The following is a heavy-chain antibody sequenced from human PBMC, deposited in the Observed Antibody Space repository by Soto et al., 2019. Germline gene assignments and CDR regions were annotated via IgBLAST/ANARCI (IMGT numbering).Heavy chain of an antibody. CDR1: GGTFSSYA. J-gene: IGHJ4*02. CDR3: ASNSRGATPDFDY. CDR2: IIPIFGTA. V-gene: IGHV1-69*13. Sequence: GASVKVSCKASGGTFSSYAISWVRQAPGQGLEWMGGIIPIFGTANYAQKFQGRGTITADESTSTAYMELSSLRSEDTAVYYCASNSRGATPDFDYWGQGTLVTVSS. D-gene: IGHD5-12*01.